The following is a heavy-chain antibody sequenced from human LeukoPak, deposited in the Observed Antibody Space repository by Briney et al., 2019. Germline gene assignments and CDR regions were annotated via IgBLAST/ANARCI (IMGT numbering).Heavy chain of an antibody. CDR3: ARANYDILSH. Sequence: ASVTVSCKASGYTFTSYDINWVRQATGKGLEWMGWMNHNRGNKVYAQKFQRKITMTRNTSIGTAYLELRSLRSDDTAVNYCARANYDILSHWGQGTLVTVSS. V-gene: IGHV1-8*01. J-gene: IGHJ4*02. D-gene: IGHD3-9*01. CDR2: MNHNRGNK. CDR1: GYTFTSYD.